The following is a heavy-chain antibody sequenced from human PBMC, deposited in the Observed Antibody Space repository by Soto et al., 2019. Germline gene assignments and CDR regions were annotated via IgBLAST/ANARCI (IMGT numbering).Heavy chain of an antibody. J-gene: IGHJ6*02. CDR1: GYTFTSYD. V-gene: IGHV1-8*01. Sequence: QVQLVQSGAEVKKPGASVKVSCKASGYTFTSYDINWVRQATGQGLEWMGWMNPNSGNTGYAQKFQGRVTMTRNTAISKAYRELSSLRSEETAVYYGAREKTSYGMDVCGQGTTVPVCS. CDR2: MNPNSGNT. CDR3: AREKTSYGMDV.